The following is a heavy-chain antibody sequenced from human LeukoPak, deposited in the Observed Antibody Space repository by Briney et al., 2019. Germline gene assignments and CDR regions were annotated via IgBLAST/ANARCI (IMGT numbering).Heavy chain of an antibody. D-gene: IGHD3-22*01. J-gene: IGHJ3*02. Sequence: GGSLRLSCAASGLTFSNYVMHWVRQAPGKGLEWVAVISYDGSNKYYADSVKGRFTISRDNSKNTLYLQMNSLRPEDTAVYYCARDRPMIVVADAFDIWGQGTMVTVSS. CDR3: ARDRPMIVVADAFDI. CDR1: GLTFSNYV. V-gene: IGHV3-30*03. CDR2: ISYDGSNK.